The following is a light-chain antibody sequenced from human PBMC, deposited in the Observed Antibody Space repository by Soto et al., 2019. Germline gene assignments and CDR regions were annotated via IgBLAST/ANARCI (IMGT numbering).Light chain of an antibody. Sequence: QSALTQPPSASGSPGQSVTISCTGTSSDVGGYNFVSWYQHHPGKVPKLMIYEVNMRPSGVPDRFSGSKSGNTASLTVSGLQAEDEADYYCSSYAGIITFAFGTGTKLTVL. CDR3: SSYAGIITFA. J-gene: IGLJ1*01. V-gene: IGLV2-8*01. CDR1: SSDVGGYNF. CDR2: EVN.